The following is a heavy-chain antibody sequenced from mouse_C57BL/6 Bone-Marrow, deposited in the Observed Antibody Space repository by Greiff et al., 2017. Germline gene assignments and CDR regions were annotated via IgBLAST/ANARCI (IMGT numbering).Heavy chain of an antibody. D-gene: IGHD3-2*02. Sequence: VQLQQSGPELVKPGASVKIPCKASGYTFTDYNMDWVKQSHGKSLEGIGDINPNNGGTIYNQKFKGKATLTVNKSSSKAYMELRSLTSEDTAVYYCARRGSSGPFAYWGQGTLVTVSA. V-gene: IGHV1-18*01. CDR2: INPNNGGT. CDR1: GYTFTDYN. CDR3: ARRGSSGPFAY. J-gene: IGHJ3*01.